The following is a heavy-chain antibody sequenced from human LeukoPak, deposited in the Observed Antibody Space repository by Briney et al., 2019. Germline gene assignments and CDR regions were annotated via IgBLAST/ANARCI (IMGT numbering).Heavy chain of an antibody. CDR1: GFTFSDYG. CDR3: TKGDSGSHFDY. J-gene: IGHJ4*02. CDR2: IRYDGVNK. D-gene: IGHD6-19*01. Sequence: PGGSLRLSCAASGFTFSDYGMHWVRQAPGKGLEWVTFIRYDGVNKFYADSVKGRFTVSRDNSKNTLYLQINSLRPEDTALYYCTKGDSGSHFDYWGQGTLVTVSS. V-gene: IGHV3-30*02.